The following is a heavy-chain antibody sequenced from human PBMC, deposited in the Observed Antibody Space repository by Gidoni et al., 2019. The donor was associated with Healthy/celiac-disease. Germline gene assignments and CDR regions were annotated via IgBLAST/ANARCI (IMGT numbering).Heavy chain of an antibody. CDR3: ARDKGPAGFDY. V-gene: IGHV3-30-3*01. CDR2: ISYDGSNK. J-gene: IGHJ4*02. Sequence: QVQLVEPGGGVVQPGRSLRLSCAASGFTFSSYAMHWVRQAPGKGLEWVAVISYDGSNKYYADSVKGRFTISRDNSKNTLYLQMNSLRAEDTAVYYCARDKGPAGFDYWGQGTLVTVSS. CDR1: GFTFSSYA.